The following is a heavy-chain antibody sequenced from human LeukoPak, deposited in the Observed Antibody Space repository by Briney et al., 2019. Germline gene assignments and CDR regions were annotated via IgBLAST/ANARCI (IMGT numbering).Heavy chain of an antibody. J-gene: IGHJ4*02. CDR1: GFTFDDYG. CDR2: INWNGGST. D-gene: IGHD3-22*01. CDR3: AASYYDSSGRLDY. Sequence: GGSLRLSRAASGFTFDDYGMSWVRQAPGKGLEWVSGINWNGGSTGYADSVKGRFTISRDNAKNSLYLQMNSLRAEDTAVYYCAASYYDSSGRLDYWGQGTLVTVSS. V-gene: IGHV3-20*04.